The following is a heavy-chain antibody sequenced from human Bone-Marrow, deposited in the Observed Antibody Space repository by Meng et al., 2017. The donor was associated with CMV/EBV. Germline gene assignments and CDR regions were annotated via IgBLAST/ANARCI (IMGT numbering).Heavy chain of an antibody. J-gene: IGHJ6*02. CDR2: THHTGTT. CDR3: ARTLEGSWGGRDV. D-gene: IGHD6-13*01. Sequence: SETLSLTCAVSGGSVSGRNWWSWVRQSPGKGLEWIGETHHTGTTNYKPSLKSRVTISLDKSKNHLSLKLSSVTAADTAVYYLARTLEGSWGGRDVWGPGTTVPVSS. V-gene: IGHV4-4*02. CDR1: GGSVSGRNW.